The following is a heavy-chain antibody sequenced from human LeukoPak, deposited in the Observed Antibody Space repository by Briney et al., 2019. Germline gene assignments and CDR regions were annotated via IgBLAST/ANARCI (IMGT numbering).Heavy chain of an antibody. CDR2: ISSSGSTI. D-gene: IGHD5-24*01. J-gene: IGHJ4*02. CDR1: GFTFSNYA. V-gene: IGHV3-48*03. Sequence: GGSLRLSCVASGFTFSNYAMNWVRQAPGKGLEWVSYISSSGSTIYYADSVKGRFTISRDNAKNSLYLQMNSLRAEDTAVYYCARDPRATVDYWGQGTLVTVSS. CDR3: ARDPRATVDY.